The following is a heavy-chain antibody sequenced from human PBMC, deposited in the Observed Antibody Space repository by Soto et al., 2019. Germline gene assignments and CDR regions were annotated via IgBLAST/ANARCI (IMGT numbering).Heavy chain of an antibody. V-gene: IGHV4-59*12. J-gene: IGHJ4*02. CDR3: ARYYCSSTTCYYFDY. CDR2: IYYTGST. Sequence: PSETLSLTCTVPGGSISSYYWSWIRQTPGMGLEWIGYIYYTGSTNYNPSLKSRVSFSVDTSKNQFSLKLRSVTAADTAVYYCARYYCSSTTCYYFDYWGQGTLVTVSS. D-gene: IGHD2-2*01. CDR1: GGSISSYY.